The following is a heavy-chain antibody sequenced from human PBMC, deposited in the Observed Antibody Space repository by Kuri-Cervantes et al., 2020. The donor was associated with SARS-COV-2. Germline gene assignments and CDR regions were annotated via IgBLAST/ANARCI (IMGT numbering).Heavy chain of an antibody. CDR1: GFTFSSYG. D-gene: IGHD1-26*01. CDR3: ASELLWYFDL. Sequence: GGSLRLSCAASGFTFSSYGMHWVRQAPGKGLEWVAVISYDGSNKYYADSVKGRFTISRDNSKNTLYLQMNSLRAEDTAVYYCASELLWYFDLWGRGTLVNVSS. CDR2: ISYDGSNK. J-gene: IGHJ2*01. V-gene: IGHV3-30*19.